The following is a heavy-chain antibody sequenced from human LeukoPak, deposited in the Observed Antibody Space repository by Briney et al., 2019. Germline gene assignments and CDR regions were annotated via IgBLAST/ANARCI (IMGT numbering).Heavy chain of an antibody. Sequence: GGSLRLSCAASGFTFSDYYMSWIRQAPGKGLEWVSYISSSGSTIYYADSVKGRFTISRDNAKNSLYLQMNSLRAEDTAVYYCARIRDLYYYDSSAYYFDYWGQGTLVTVSS. CDR3: ARIRDLYYYDSSAYYFDY. J-gene: IGHJ4*02. CDR2: ISSSGSTI. CDR1: GFTFSDYY. D-gene: IGHD3-22*01. V-gene: IGHV3-11*04.